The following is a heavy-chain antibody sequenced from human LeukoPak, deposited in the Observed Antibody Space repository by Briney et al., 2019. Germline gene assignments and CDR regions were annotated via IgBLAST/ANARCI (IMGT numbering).Heavy chain of an antibody. V-gene: IGHV3-30-3*01. CDR2: ISYDGSNK. CDR1: GFTFSSYA. Sequence: GGSLRLSCAASGFTFSSYAMHWVRQAPGKGLEWVAVISYDGSNKYYADSVKGRFTISRDNSKNTLYLQMNSLRAEDTAVYYCARENHDSSGYYYVPVYWGQGTLVTVSS. J-gene: IGHJ4*02. CDR3: ARENHDSSGYYYVPVY. D-gene: IGHD3-22*01.